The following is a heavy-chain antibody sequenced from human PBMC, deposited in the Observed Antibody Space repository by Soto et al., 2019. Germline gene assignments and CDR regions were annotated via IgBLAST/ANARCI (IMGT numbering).Heavy chain of an antibody. CDR3: ARTIDVNTTMSFRNH. CDR1: SLGTRGMF. Sequence: SLGTRGMFVSWIRQPPWKALERLARFDWDNHKYYTTSLKTRLTITKDTSKDQLVLTMTNLDPVDTAIYYCARTIDVNTTMSFRNHWGKVSLLTV. CDR2: FDWDNHK. J-gene: IGHJ4*02. V-gene: IGHV2-70*11. D-gene: IGHD5-18*01.